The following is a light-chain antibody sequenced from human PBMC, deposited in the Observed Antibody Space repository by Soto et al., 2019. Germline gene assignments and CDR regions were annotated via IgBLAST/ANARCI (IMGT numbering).Light chain of an antibody. J-gene: IGKJ2*01. CDR1: QSISNS. CDR3: QQYNNWPPRT. CDR2: GAS. Sequence: EIVMTQSPASLSVSPGDTATLSCRASQSISNSLAWYQQKPGQAPSLLIYGASTRATGIPARFSGSASGTELTHTIIRLQSEDSALCYCQQYNNWPPRTFGQGTKLQIK. V-gene: IGKV3-15*01.